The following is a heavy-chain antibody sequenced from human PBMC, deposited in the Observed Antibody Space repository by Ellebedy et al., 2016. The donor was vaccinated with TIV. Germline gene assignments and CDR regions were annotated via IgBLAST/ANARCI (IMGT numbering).Heavy chain of an antibody. J-gene: IGHJ4*01. D-gene: IGHD2-21*01. V-gene: IGHV4-34*10. CDR1: GAPSGNYF. CDR2: VTHTGGT. Sequence: SETLSLXXAVSGAPSGNYFWSWIRQPPGKGLEWIGEVTHTGGTNYNPSLESRVTMSLDTSENQFNLMVNSVTASDTAMYYCARHGGQGARYCALDYWGPGTLVTVSS. CDR3: ARHGGQGARYCALDY.